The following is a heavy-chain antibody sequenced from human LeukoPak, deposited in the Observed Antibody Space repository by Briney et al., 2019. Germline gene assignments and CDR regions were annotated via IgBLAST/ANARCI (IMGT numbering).Heavy chain of an antibody. Sequence: SETLSLTCTVSGGSISSGGYYWSWIRQHPGKGLEWIVYGYYGGSTYYNPSLRSRVTISVDTSKNQLSLKLSSVTAEDTAVYYCARGFVLRYFVGWGQGTLVTVSS. CDR3: ARGFVLRYFVG. CDR2: GYYGGST. CDR1: GGSISSGGYY. J-gene: IGHJ4*02. V-gene: IGHV4-31*03. D-gene: IGHD3-9*01.